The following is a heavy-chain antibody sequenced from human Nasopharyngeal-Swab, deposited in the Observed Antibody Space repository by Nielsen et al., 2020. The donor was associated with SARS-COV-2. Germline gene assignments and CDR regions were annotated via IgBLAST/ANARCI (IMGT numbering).Heavy chain of an antibody. J-gene: IGHJ4*02. D-gene: IGHD6-19*01. V-gene: IGHV3-30*04. CDR2: ISYDGSNK. CDR3: ARAFNPQWLVPFDY. Sequence: GESLKISCAASGFTFSSYAMHWVRQAPGKGLEWVAVISYDGSNKYYADSVKGRFTISRDNSKNTLYLQMNSLRAEDTAVYYCARAFNPQWLVPFDYWGQGTLVTVSS. CDR1: GFTFSSYA.